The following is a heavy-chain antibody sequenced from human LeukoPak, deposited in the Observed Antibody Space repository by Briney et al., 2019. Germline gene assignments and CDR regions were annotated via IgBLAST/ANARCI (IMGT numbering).Heavy chain of an antibody. CDR2: IYAGGTT. V-gene: IGHV3-53*04. CDR3: ARVFYDILTGYGTFGY. D-gene: IGHD3-9*01. Sequence: GGSLRLSCEVSGFTVSSSYMSWVRQAPGKGLEWVSFIYAGGTTYYADSVKGRFTISRHNSKNTLYLQMNSMRADDTAVYYCARVFYDILTGYGTFGYWGQGTLVTVSS. CDR1: GFTVSSSY. J-gene: IGHJ4*02.